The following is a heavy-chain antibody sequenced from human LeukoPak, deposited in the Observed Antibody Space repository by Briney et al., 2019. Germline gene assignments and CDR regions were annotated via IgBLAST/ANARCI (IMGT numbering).Heavy chain of an antibody. V-gene: IGHV1-2*06. J-gene: IGHJ4*02. CDR1: GGTFSSYA. CDR3: AKDRDGADRIIL. D-gene: IGHD5-24*01. CDR2: LNPNTGHA. Sequence: ASVKVSCKASGGTFSSYAISWVRQAPGQGPEWMGRLNPNTGHAVYAFKFQGRFTITRDTSSSTAYMEVTRLTSDDTALYYCAKDRDGADRIILWGQGTLVTVSS.